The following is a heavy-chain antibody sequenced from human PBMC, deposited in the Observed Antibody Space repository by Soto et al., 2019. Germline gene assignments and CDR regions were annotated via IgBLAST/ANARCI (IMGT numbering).Heavy chain of an antibody. Sequence: GGSLRLSCAASGFTFSDHYMDWVRQAPGKGLEWVAVISYDGSNKYYADSVKGRFTISRDNSKNTLYLQMNSLRAEDTAVYYCALPGARYYDSSGYYLAYWGQGTLVTVSS. J-gene: IGHJ4*02. CDR1: GFTFSDHY. D-gene: IGHD3-22*01. CDR2: ISYDGSNK. CDR3: ALPGARYYDSSGYYLAY. V-gene: IGHV3-30-3*01.